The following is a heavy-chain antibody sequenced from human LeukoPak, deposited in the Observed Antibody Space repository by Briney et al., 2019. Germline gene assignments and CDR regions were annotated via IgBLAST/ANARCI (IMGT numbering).Heavy chain of an antibody. V-gene: IGHV4-34*01. CDR3: ASYSMVRGVIAQNDY. Sequence: SETLSLTCAVYGGSFSGYYWSWIRQPPGKGLEWSGEINHSGSTNYNPSLKSRVTISVDTSKNQFSLKLSSVTAADTAVYYCASYSMVRGVIAQNDYWGQGTLVTVSS. CDR1: GGSFSGYY. CDR2: INHSGST. D-gene: IGHD3-10*01. J-gene: IGHJ4*02.